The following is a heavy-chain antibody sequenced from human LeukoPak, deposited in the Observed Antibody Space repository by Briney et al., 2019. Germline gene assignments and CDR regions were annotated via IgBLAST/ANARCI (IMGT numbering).Heavy chain of an antibody. CDR3: ASIVGATLDAFDI. J-gene: IGHJ3*02. D-gene: IGHD1-26*01. Sequence: GGSLRLSCAASGFTFSSYSMNWVRQAPGKGLEWVSSISSSSSYIYYADSVKGRLTISRDNAKNSLCLQMNSLRAEDTAVYYCASIVGATLDAFDIWGQGTMVTVSS. CDR2: ISSSSSYI. CDR1: GFTFSSYS. V-gene: IGHV3-21*01.